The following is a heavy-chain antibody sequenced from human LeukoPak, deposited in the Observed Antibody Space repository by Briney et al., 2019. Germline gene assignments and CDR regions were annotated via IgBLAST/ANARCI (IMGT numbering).Heavy chain of an antibody. CDR3: AKSCSGYSSSCAFDI. CDR1: GYTFTGYY. V-gene: IGHV1-2*04. CDR2: INPNSGGT. Sequence: GASMKVSCTASGYTFTGYYMHWVRQAPGQGLEWMGWINPNSGGTNYAQKFQGWVTMTRDTSISTAYMELSRLRSDDTAVYYCAKSCSGYSSSCAFDIWGQGTMVTVSS. J-gene: IGHJ3*02. D-gene: IGHD6-6*01.